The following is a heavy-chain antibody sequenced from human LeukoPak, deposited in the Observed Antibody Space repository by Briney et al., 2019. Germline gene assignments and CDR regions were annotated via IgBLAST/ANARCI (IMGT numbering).Heavy chain of an antibody. CDR1: GGSFSGYY. CDR3: ARDPHYDILTGYYHYKGGIDY. J-gene: IGHJ4*02. Sequence: SETLSLTCAVYGGSFSGYYWSWIRQPPGKGLEWIGEINHSGSTNYNPSLKSRVTISVDTSKNQFSLKLSSVTAADTAVYYCARDPHYDILTGYYHYKGGIDYWGQGTLVTVSS. V-gene: IGHV4-34*01. D-gene: IGHD3-9*01. CDR2: INHSGST.